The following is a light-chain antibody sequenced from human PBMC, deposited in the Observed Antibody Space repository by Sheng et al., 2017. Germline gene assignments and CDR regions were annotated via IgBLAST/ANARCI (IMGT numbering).Light chain of an antibody. CDR3: QQYHDYPRT. J-gene: IGKJ1*01. CDR1: QDISTY. V-gene: IGKV1-8*01. Sequence: AIRMTQSPSSLSAFTGDRVNITCRASQDISTYLAWYQQKPGKAPKPTSFMVHRLCSVGSRPRFSGSGSGTDFTLTINCLQSDDFATYYCQQYHDYPRTFGQGTKVDMK. CDR2: VHR.